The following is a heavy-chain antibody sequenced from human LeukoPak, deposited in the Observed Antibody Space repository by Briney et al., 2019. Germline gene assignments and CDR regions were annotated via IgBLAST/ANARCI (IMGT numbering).Heavy chain of an antibody. J-gene: IGHJ3*02. CDR2: IYYNGST. D-gene: IGHD4-17*01. CDR1: GGSISSYY. V-gene: IGHV4-59*01. Sequence: SETLSLTCTVSGGSISSYYWSWIRQPPGKGLEWIGYIYYNGSTNYNPSLKSRVTISVDTSKNQFSLKLSSVTAADTAVYYCARESDYGDAFDIWGQGTMVTVSS. CDR3: ARESDYGDAFDI.